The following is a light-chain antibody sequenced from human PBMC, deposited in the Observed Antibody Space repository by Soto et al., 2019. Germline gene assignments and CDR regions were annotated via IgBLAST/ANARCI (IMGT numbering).Light chain of an antibody. Sequence: EIVLTQSPGTLSLSPGERATLSCRASQSVGSRWLAWYQQKPGQAPRLLIYGASIRATGIPDRFSGSGSGTDFTFTISRLEPEDFALYYCQQYDSSRTFGQGTKVEMK. CDR3: QQYDSSRT. J-gene: IGKJ1*01. CDR1: QSVGSRW. V-gene: IGKV3-20*01. CDR2: GAS.